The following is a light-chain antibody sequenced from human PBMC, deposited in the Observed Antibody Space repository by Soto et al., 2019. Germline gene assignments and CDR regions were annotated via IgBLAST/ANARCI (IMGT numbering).Light chain of an antibody. CDR1: SSNIGGGYD. V-gene: IGLV1-40*01. CDR2: GNI. CDR3: QSYDSSLSGWV. Sequence: QAVVTQPPSVSGAPGQRVTISCTGSSSNIGGGYDVHWYQQLPGTAPKLLVYGNINRPSRVPDRFSGSKSDTSASLAITGLHAEDEADYYCQSYDSSLSGWVFGGGTKLTVL. J-gene: IGLJ3*02.